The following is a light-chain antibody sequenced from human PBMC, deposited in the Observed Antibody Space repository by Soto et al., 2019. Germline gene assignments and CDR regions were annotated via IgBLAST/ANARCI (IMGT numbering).Light chain of an antibody. Sequence: QSVLTQPPSVSGAPGQRVTISCTGSSSNIGAGYDVHWYQQLPGTAPKLLIYGNNNRPSGVPDRFSGSKSGTSASLAVTGLQSEDEADYYCQSYATGLSLLYFFGTGTKLTVL. CDR3: QSYATGLSLLYF. CDR1: SSNIGAGYD. J-gene: IGLJ1*01. V-gene: IGLV1-40*01. CDR2: GNN.